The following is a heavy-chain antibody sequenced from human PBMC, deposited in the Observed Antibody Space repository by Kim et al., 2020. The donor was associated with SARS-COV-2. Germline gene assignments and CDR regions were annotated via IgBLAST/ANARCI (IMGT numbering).Heavy chain of an antibody. Sequence: SVKVSCKASGGTFSSYAISWVRQAPGQGLEWMGGIIPIFGTANYAQKFQGRVTITADESTSTAYMELSSLRSEDTAVYYCARSGWLGSNPPRLDSWFDPWGQGTLVTVSS. CDR3: ARSGWLGSNPPRLDSWFDP. J-gene: IGHJ5*02. D-gene: IGHD6-19*01. V-gene: IGHV1-69*13. CDR1: GGTFSSYA. CDR2: IIPIFGTA.